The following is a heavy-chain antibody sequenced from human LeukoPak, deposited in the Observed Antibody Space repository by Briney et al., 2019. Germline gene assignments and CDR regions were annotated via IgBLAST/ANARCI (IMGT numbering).Heavy chain of an antibody. CDR2: IYYSGST. J-gene: IGHJ4*02. D-gene: IGHD3-22*01. CDR1: GGSISSGGYY. CDR3: ARANPYYYDSSGYFDY. V-gene: IGHV4-31*03. Sequence: PSETLSLTCTVSGGSISSGGYYWSWIRQHPGEGLEWIGYIYYSGSTYYNPSLKSRVTISVDTSKNQFSLKLSSVTAADTAVYYCARANPYYYDSSGYFDYWGQGTLVTVSS.